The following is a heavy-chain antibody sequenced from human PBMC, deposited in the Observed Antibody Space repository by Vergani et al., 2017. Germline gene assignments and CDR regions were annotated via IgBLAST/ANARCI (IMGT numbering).Heavy chain of an antibody. CDR1: GGSISSGPYS. J-gene: IGHJ4*02. Sequence: QMQLQESGPGLVKPSQTLSLTCSVSGGSISSGPYSWNWIRQPAGRGLEWIGRIYTSGSTDYNPSLQSRVTLSVDTSKNQFSLKLTSVTAADTAVYYCARHLNGASGSYRDFDSWGQGTLVTVSS. CDR2: IYTSGST. D-gene: IGHD3-10*01. CDR3: ARHLNGASGSYRDFDS. V-gene: IGHV4-61*02.